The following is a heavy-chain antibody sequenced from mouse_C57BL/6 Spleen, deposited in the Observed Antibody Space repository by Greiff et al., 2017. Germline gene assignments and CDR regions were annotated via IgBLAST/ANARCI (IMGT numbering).Heavy chain of an antibody. CDR3: ARERVYDYDGEFAY. J-gene: IGHJ3*01. CDR1: GYTFTSYW. D-gene: IGHD2-4*01. CDR2: IYPGNSDT. V-gene: IGHV1-5*01. Sequence: VQLQQSGTVLARPGASVKMSCKTSGYTFTSYWMYWVKQRPGQGLEWIGAIYPGNSDTSYNQKFKGKAKLTAVTSASTAYMELSSLTNEDSAVYYCARERVYDYDGEFAYWGQGTLVTVSA.